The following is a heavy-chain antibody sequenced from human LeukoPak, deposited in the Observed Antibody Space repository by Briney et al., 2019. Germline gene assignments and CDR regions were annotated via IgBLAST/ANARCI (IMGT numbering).Heavy chain of an antibody. D-gene: IGHD2-2*01. CDR3: ARQIDREVPVDSDH. J-gene: IGHJ4*02. CDR1: GHSISSYYY. V-gene: IGHV4-38-2*01. CDR2: IYHNGET. Sequence: PSETLSLTCAVSGHSISSYYYWGWIRQPPGKGLEWIGSIYHNGETYYSPSLKSRVTMSVDTSKNQFSLKLNSVTAADTAVYYCARQIDREVPVDSDHWGQGTLVTVSS.